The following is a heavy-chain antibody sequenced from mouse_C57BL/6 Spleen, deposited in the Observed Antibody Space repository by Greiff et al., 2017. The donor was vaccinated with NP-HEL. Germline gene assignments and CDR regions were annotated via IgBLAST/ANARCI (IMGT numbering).Heavy chain of an antibody. CDR2: LSSGGSYT. V-gene: IGHV5-6*01. CDR1: GFTFSSYG. J-gene: IGHJ2*01. Sequence: EVQLVESGGDLVKPGGSLKLSCAASGFTFSSYGMSWVRPTPDKRLEWVATLSSGGSYTYYPDSVKGRFTISRDNAKNTLYMQMSSLKSEDTAMYYCARLRTIYDGFYFDYWGQGTTLTVSS. D-gene: IGHD2-3*01. CDR3: ARLRTIYDGFYFDY.